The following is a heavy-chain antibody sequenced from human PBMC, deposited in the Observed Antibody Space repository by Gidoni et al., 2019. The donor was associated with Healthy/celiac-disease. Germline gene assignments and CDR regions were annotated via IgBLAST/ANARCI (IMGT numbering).Heavy chain of an antibody. CDR3: ARHATRGKHDYYGMDV. Sequence: QLQLQESGPGLVKPSETLSLTCTVSGGSISSSSYYWGWIRQPPGKGLEWIGSIYYSGSTYYNPSLKSRVTISVDTSKNQFSLKLSSVTAADTAVYYCARHATRGKHDYYGMDVWGQGTTVTVSS. D-gene: IGHD2-15*01. CDR2: IYYSGST. CDR1: GGSISSSSYY. J-gene: IGHJ6*02. V-gene: IGHV4-39*01.